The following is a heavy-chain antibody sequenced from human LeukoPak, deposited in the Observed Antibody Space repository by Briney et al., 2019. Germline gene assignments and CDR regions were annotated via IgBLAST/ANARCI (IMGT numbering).Heavy chain of an antibody. CDR2: FDPEDGET. J-gene: IGHJ6*02. CDR3: ARSNGYGSGASGYYYYYGMDV. V-gene: IGHV1-24*01. Sequence: ASVKVSCKVSGYTLTELSMHWVRQAPGKGLEWMGGFDPEDGETIYAQKFQGRVTMTEDTSTDTAYMELSSLRAEDTAVYYCARSNGYGSGASGYYYYYGMDVWGQGTTVTVSS. CDR1: GYTLTELS. D-gene: IGHD3-10*01.